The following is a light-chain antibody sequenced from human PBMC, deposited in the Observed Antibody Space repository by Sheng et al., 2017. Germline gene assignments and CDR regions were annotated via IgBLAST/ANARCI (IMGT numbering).Light chain of an antibody. CDR1: SSDVGSYNL. Sequence: QSALTQPASVSGSPGQSITISCTGTSSDVGSYNLVSWYQQHPGKAPKLMIYEVSKRPSGVSNRFSGSKSGNTASLIISGLQAEDEADYYCSSYTSSTTLLVFGTGTKVTVL. J-gene: IGLJ1*01. CDR2: EVS. V-gene: IGLV2-14*02. CDR3: SSYTSSTTLLV.